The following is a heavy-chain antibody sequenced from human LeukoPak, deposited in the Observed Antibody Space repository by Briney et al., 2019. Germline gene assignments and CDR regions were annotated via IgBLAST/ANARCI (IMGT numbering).Heavy chain of an antibody. V-gene: IGHV4-39*01. CDR2: IYYSGST. CDR3: ATTIRDYSDY. CDR1: GGSISSSSYY. J-gene: IGHJ4*02. Sequence: TSETLSLTCTVSGGSISSSSYYWGWIRQPPGKGLEWIGSIYYSGSTYYNPSLKSRVTISVDTSKNQFSLKLSSVTAADTAVYYCATTIRDYSDYWGQGTLVTVSS. D-gene: IGHD3-10*01.